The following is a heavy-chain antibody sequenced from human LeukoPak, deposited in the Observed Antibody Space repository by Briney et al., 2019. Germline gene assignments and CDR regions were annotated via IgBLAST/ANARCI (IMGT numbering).Heavy chain of an antibody. V-gene: IGHV3-64D*09. CDR3: VKGSSGWYEGYFDY. CDR2: ISSNGGST. CDR1: GFTFSWYA. J-gene: IGHJ4*02. Sequence: GGSLRLSYSATGFTFSWYAMHWVCQAPGKGLEYVSTISSNGGSTYYADSVKGRFTISRDNSKNTLYLQMSSLRAEDTAVYYCVKGSSGWYEGYFDYWGQGTLVTVSS. D-gene: IGHD6-19*01.